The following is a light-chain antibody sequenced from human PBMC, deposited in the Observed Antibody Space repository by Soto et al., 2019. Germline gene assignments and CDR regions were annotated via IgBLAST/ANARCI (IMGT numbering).Light chain of an antibody. CDR3: SSYTSSGALDRV. V-gene: IGLV2-14*01. CDR1: SSDVGGYNF. Sequence: QSALTQPASVSGSPGQSITISCTGTSSDVGGYNFVSWYQQHPGKAPKLMIYEVSNRPSGVSNRFSGSKSDNTASLTISGLQAEDEADYYCSSYTSSGALDRVFGTGTKLTVL. CDR2: EVS. J-gene: IGLJ1*01.